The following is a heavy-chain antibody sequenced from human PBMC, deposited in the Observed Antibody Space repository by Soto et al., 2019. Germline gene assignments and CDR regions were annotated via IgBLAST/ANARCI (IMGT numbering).Heavy chain of an antibody. CDR1: GFTFSDYY. CDR3: ARDRGSSGWYDY. D-gene: IGHD6-19*01. J-gene: IGHJ4*02. CDR2: ISSSSSYT. V-gene: IGHV3-11*06. Sequence: GGSLRLSCAASGFTFSDYYMSWIRQAPGKGLEWVSYISSSSSYTNYADPVKGRFTISRDNAKNSLYLQMNSLRAEDTAVYYCARDRGSSGWYDYWGQGTLVTVSS.